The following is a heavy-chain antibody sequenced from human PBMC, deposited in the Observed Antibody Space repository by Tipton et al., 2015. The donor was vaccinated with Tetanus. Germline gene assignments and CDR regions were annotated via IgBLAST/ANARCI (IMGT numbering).Heavy chain of an antibody. CDR2: ISYDGSSK. CDR3: AKVLGAYDSSGLVDS. Sequence: SLRLSCAASGFTFRSHGMHWVRQAPGKGLQWVAVISYDGSSKHYSDSVRGRFTVSRDNSKNTLYLQMNGLRAEDTAFYYCAKVLGAYDSSGLVDSWGQGTLVTVSS. J-gene: IGHJ4*02. CDR1: GFTFRSHG. D-gene: IGHD3-22*01. V-gene: IGHV3-30*18.